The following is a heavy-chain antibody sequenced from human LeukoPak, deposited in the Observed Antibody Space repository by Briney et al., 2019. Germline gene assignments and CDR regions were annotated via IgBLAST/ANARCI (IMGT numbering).Heavy chain of an antibody. Sequence: GRSLRLSCAASGFTFSTYGMHWVRQAPGNGLEWVAVIWNAGSNKYYADSVKGRFTISRDNSKNTLYLQMHSLRAEDTAVYSCARAWGPFDSWGQGTLVTVCS. CDR3: ARAWGPFDS. CDR1: GFTFSTYG. D-gene: IGHD3-16*01. J-gene: IGHJ4*02. V-gene: IGHV3-33*01. CDR2: IWNAGSNK.